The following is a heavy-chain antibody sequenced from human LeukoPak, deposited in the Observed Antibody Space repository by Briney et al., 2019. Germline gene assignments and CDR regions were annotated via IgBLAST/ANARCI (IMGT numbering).Heavy chain of an antibody. D-gene: IGHD2-15*01. Sequence: SETLSLTCTVSGGSIRRYYWSWIRQPPGKGLEWIGYIYYSGSTNSNPSLKRRVTISVDTSKNQFSLKVSSVTAADTAVYYCARALTPGYCSGGTCSYFDYWGQGTLVTVSS. V-gene: IGHV4-59*01. CDR3: ARALTPGYCSGGTCSYFDY. J-gene: IGHJ4*02. CDR1: GGSIRRYY. CDR2: IYYSGST.